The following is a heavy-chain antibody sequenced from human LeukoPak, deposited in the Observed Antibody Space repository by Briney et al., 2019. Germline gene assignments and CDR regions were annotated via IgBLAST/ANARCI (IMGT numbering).Heavy chain of an antibody. J-gene: IGHJ5*02. D-gene: IGHD3-10*01. CDR3: ARHGIWFGDTNRWFDP. V-gene: IGHV4-59*08. CDR1: GGSISNYD. CDR2: IYYSGST. Sequence: PSETLSLTCTVSGGSISNYDWSWIRQPPGKGLEWIGYIYYSGSTNYNPSLTSRVTISVDTSKNQFSLRLTTVTAADTAVYFCARHGIWFGDTNRWFDPWGRGTVVSVSS.